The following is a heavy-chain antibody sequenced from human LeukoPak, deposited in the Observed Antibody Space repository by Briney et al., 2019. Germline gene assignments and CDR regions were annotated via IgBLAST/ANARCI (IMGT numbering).Heavy chain of an antibody. Sequence: PGGSLRLSCAASGFTFSDYYMSWIRQAPGKGLEWVGRIKSKTDGGTTDYAAPVKGRFTISRDDSKNTLYLQMNSLKTEDTAVYYCSTTYYYDSSEGYWGQGTLVTVSS. D-gene: IGHD3-22*01. V-gene: IGHV3-15*01. CDR1: GFTFSDYY. CDR3: STTYYYDSSEGY. CDR2: IKSKTDGGTT. J-gene: IGHJ4*02.